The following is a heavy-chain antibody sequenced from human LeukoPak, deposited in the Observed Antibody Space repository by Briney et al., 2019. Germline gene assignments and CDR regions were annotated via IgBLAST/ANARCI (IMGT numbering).Heavy chain of an antibody. D-gene: IGHD3/OR15-3a*01. CDR1: GFTFSSYS. CDR3: AREGLSRGYYYYMDV. CDR2: ISSSSSYI. Sequence: PGGSLILSCAASGFTFSSYSMNWVRQAPGKGLEWVSSISSSSSYIYYADSVKGRFTIARDNAKNSLYLQMNSLRAEDTAVYYCAREGLSRGYYYYMDVWGKGTTVTISS. V-gene: IGHV3-21*01. J-gene: IGHJ6*03.